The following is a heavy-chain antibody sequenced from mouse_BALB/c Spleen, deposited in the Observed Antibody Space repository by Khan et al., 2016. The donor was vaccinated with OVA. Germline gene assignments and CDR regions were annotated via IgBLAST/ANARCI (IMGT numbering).Heavy chain of an antibody. J-gene: IGHJ1*01. CDR2: ISSGSSTI. D-gene: IGHD2-1*01. Sequence: EVELVESGGGLVQPGGSRKLSCAASGFTFSSFGMHWVRQAPKKGLEWVAYISSGSSTIYYVDTVKGRFTISRDNPKNTLFLQMTSLRSEDTAMYDCARSGGNFQWYLDVWGAGTSVTVSS. CDR1: GFTFSSFG. CDR3: ARSGGNFQWYLDV. V-gene: IGHV5-17*02.